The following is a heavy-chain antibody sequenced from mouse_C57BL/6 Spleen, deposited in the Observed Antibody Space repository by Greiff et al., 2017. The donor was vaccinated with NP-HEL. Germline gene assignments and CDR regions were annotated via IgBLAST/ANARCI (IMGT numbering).Heavy chain of an antibody. Sequence: QVQLKQSGAELVRPGASVKLSCKASGYTFTDYYINWVKQRPGQGLEWIARIYPGSGNTYYNEKFKGKATLTAEKSSSTAYMQLSSLTSEDSAVYFCAREGFITTVVATGRYFDVWGTGTTVTVSS. CDR1: GYTFTDYY. D-gene: IGHD1-1*01. CDR2: IYPGSGNT. V-gene: IGHV1-76*01. J-gene: IGHJ1*03. CDR3: AREGFITTVVATGRYFDV.